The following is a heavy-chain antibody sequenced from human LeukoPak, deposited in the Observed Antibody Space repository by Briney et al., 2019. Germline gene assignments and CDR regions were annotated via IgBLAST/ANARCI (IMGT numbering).Heavy chain of an antibody. CDR1: GYTLTVDY. Sequence: ASVKVSCKPSGYTLTVDYLNWMRQAPGQGLEWMGWISPYSGATHYAQIFQGRVTMTRDTSITTAYREVRSLRSDDSAVYSCSITLTTATWDSWGQGTLVTASS. V-gene: IGHV1-2*02. CDR2: ISPYSGAT. D-gene: IGHD4-17*01. J-gene: IGHJ4*02. CDR3: SITLTTATWDS.